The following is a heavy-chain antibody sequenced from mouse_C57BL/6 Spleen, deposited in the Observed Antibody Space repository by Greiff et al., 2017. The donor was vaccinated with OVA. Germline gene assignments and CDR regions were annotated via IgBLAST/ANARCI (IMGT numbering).Heavy chain of an antibody. CDR2: IYPGDGDT. J-gene: IGHJ4*01. D-gene: IGHD2-1*01. CDR3: ARAHGNYYYATDY. Sequence: QVQLQQSGPELVKPGASVKISCKASGYAFSSSWMNWVKQRPGKGLEWIGRIYPGDGDTNYNGKFKGKATLTADKSSSTAYMQLSSLTSEDSAVYFCARAHGNYYYATDYWGQGTSVTVSS. V-gene: IGHV1-82*01. CDR1: GYAFSSSW.